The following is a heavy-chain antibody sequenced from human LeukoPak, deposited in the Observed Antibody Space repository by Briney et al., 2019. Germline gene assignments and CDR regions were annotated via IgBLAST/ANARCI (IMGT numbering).Heavy chain of an antibody. V-gene: IGHV3-23*01. D-gene: IGHD6-19*01. Sequence: QPGGSLRLSCAASGFTFSSYAMSWVRQAPGKGLEWVSAISGSGGSTYYADSVKGRFTISRDNSKNTLYLQMNSLRAEDTAVYYCAREPYSQWLVPDYYYYGMDVWGQGTTVAVSS. CDR3: AREPYSQWLVPDYYYYGMDV. CDR1: GFTFSSYA. J-gene: IGHJ6*02. CDR2: ISGSGGST.